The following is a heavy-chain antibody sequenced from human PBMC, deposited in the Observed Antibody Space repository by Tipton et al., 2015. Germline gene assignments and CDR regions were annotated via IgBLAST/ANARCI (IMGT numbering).Heavy chain of an antibody. V-gene: IGHV5-51*01. J-gene: IGHJ5*02. Sequence: QLVQSGAEMKKPGESLKISCRASGYTFTRHWIGWVRQMPGKGPEWMGIIFPGDSDTRYSPSFQGQVTISADKSISTVYLQWNSLKASDSGMYYCARHGNIGARQNWFDPWGQGTLVTVSS. CDR3: ARHGNIGARQNWFDP. D-gene: IGHD6-6*01. CDR2: IFPGDSDT. CDR1: GYTFTRHW.